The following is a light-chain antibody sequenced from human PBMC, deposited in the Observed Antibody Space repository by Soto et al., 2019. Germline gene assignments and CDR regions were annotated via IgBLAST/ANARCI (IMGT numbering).Light chain of an antibody. CDR2: EVN. Sequence: QSALTQPASVSGSPGQSITISCTGTSSDIGGYNYVSWYQQHPGNAPKLMISEVNNRPSGVSNRFSGSKSGNTASLTISGLQADDEADYYCSSYTGRSTVVFGGGTQLTVL. CDR1: SSDIGGYNY. J-gene: IGLJ2*01. CDR3: SSYTGRSTVV. V-gene: IGLV2-14*01.